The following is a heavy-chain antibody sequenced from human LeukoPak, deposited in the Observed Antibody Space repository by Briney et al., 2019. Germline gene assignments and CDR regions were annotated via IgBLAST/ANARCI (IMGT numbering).Heavy chain of an antibody. D-gene: IGHD3-22*01. J-gene: IGHJ4*02. Sequence: GGSLRLSCAASGFTFDDYGMSWVRQAPGKGLEWVSGINWNGGSTGYADSVKGRFTISRDNAKNSLYLQMNSLRAEDTALYYCAREGGSSGYPLLNSNTEYYFDYWGQGTLVTVSS. CDR1: GFTFDDYG. CDR3: AREGGSSGYPLLNSNTEYYFDY. V-gene: IGHV3-20*04. CDR2: INWNGGST.